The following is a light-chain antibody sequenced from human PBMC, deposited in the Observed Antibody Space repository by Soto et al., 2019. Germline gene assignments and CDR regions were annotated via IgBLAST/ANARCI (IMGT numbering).Light chain of an antibody. CDR2: AAS. V-gene: IGKV1-39*01. CDR1: QSIRHY. Sequence: EIQMTQSPASLSASIGDIVILTCRGSQSIRHYLNWYQQQPGKAHKLLIYAASSLQSGVPSRFSGCGSGTDFTLTISRLQPEDVATYYCQQTYSTPQGTFGQGTKVDIK. J-gene: IGKJ1*01. CDR3: QQTYSTPQGT.